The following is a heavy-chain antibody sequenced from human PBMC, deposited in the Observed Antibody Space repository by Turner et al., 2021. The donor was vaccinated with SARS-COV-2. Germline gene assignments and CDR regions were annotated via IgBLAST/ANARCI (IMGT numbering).Heavy chain of an antibody. D-gene: IGHD5-12*01. Sequence: QVQLQESGPGLVKPAQTLSLTCTVSGGSISSGDYSWSWIRQPPGKGLEWKGYIYYSGSTYYNPSLKSRVTISVDTSKNQFSLKLSSVTAADTAVYYCAGSRDGYNFRWGYWGQGTLVTVSS. V-gene: IGHV4-30-4*01. CDR3: AGSRDGYNFRWGY. CDR2: IYYSGST. J-gene: IGHJ4*02. CDR1: GGSISSGDYS.